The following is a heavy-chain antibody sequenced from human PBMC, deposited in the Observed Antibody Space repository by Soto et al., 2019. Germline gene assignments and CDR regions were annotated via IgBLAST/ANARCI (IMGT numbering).Heavy chain of an antibody. J-gene: IGHJ6*02. CDR3: ARDQGGHYYDILTGFGMDV. V-gene: IGHV1-69*13. Sequence: SVKVSCKASGGTFSSYAISWVRQAPGQGLEWMGGIIPIFGTANYAQKFQGRVTITADESTSTAYMELSSLRSEDTAVYYCARDQGGHYYDILTGFGMDVWGQGTTVTVSS. CDR1: GGTFSSYA. CDR2: IIPIFGTA. D-gene: IGHD3-9*01.